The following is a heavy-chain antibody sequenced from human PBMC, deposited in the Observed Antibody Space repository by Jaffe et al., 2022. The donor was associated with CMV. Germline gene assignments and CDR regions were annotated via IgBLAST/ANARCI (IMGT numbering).Heavy chain of an antibody. J-gene: IGHJ4*02. Sequence: EVQLVESGGGLVQPGRSLRLSCTASGFTFGDYAMSWVRQAPGKGLEWVGFIRSKAYGGTTEYAASVKGRFTISRDDSKSIAYLQMNSLKTEDTAVYYCTRAWGNRGVVIRPYYWGQGTLVTVSS. V-gene: IGHV3-49*04. CDR3: TRAWGNRGVVIRPYY. CDR1: GFTFGDYA. CDR2: IRSKAYGGTT. D-gene: IGHD3-3*01.